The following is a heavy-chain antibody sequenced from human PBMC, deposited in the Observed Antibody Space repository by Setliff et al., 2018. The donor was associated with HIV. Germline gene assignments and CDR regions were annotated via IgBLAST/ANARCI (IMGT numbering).Heavy chain of an antibody. D-gene: IGHD6-19*01. CDR1: GKSLSNYW. Sequence: PGESLKISCKGSGKSLSNYWINWVCQMPGKGLEWMGRIYPSDSYINYGTSFQGHVTISADKSTNTAFLQWSSLKASDSAMYYCSRGIAVAGHDFANTPGDIWGQGTMVTVSS. CDR3: SRGIAVAGHDFANTPGDI. CDR2: IYPSDSYI. V-gene: IGHV5-10-1*01. J-gene: IGHJ3*02.